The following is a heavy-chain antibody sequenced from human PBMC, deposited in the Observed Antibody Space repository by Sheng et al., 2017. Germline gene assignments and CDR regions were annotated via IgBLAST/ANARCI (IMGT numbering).Heavy chain of an antibody. CDR1: GFTFSSYG. D-gene: IGHD5-12*01. V-gene: IGHV3-33*03. CDR2: IWYDGSNK. CDR3: ACQRWLQSP. J-gene: IGHJ5*02. Sequence: QVQLVESGGGVVQPGRSLRLSCAASGFTFSSYGMHWVRQAPGKGLEWVAVIWYDGSNKYYADSVKGRFTISRDNSKNTLYLQMNSLRAEDTAVYYCACQRWLQSPWGQGTLVTVSS.